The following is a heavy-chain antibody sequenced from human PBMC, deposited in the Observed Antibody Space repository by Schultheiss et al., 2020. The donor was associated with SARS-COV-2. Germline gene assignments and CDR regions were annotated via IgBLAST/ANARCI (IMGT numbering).Heavy chain of an antibody. CDR1: GFTVSSNY. J-gene: IGHJ4*02. D-gene: IGHD6-13*01. CDR2: IYSGGST. Sequence: GGSLRLSCAASGFTVSSNYMSWVRQAPGKGLEWVSVIYSGGSTYYADSVKGRFTISRDNSKNTLYLQMNSLRAEDTAVYYCARGGSAAAGGKLLVYFDYWGQGTLVTVSS. V-gene: IGHV3-53*05. CDR3: ARGGSAAAGGKLLVYFDY.